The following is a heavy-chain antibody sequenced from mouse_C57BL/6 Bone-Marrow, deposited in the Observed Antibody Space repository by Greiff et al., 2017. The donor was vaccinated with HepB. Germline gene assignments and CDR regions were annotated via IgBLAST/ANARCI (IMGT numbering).Heavy chain of an antibody. V-gene: IGHV3-8*01. D-gene: IGHD1-1*01. CDR2: ISYSGST. CDR1: GYSITSDY. Sequence: VKLMESGPGLAKPSQTLSLTCSVTGYSITSDYWNWIRKFPGNKLEYMGYISYSGSTYYNPSLKSRISITRDTSKNQYYLQLNSVTTEDTATYYCARYYGSSYWYFDVWGTGTTVTVSS. J-gene: IGHJ1*03. CDR3: ARYYGSSYWYFDV.